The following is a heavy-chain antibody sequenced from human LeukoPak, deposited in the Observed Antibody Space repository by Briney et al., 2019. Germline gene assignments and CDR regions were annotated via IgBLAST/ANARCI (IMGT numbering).Heavy chain of an antibody. CDR2: IYYSGST. CDR3: ARGPWGVITF. V-gene: IGHV4-59*08. Sequence: PSETLSLTCTVSGGSISSYYWSWLRQPPGKGLEWIGYIYYSGSTNYNPSLKSRVTISVDTSKNQFSLKLSSVTAADTAVYYCARGPWGVITFWGQGTLVTVSS. D-gene: IGHD3-10*01. J-gene: IGHJ4*02. CDR1: GGSISSYY.